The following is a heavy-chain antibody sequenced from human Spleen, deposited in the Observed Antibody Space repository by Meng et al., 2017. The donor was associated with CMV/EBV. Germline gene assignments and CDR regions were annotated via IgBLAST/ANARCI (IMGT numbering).Heavy chain of an antibody. V-gene: IGHV3-21*01. Sequence: ETLSLTCAASGFTFSSYTMNWVRQAPGKGLEWVSYISGSSTDIYYADSVKGRFTTSRNNAKNSLYLQMNSLRVDDTAVYYCARAPEWLLGNDAFDIWGQGTMVTVSS. D-gene: IGHD3-3*01. CDR2: ISGSSTDI. CDR1: GFTFSSYT. J-gene: IGHJ3*02. CDR3: ARAPEWLLGNDAFDI.